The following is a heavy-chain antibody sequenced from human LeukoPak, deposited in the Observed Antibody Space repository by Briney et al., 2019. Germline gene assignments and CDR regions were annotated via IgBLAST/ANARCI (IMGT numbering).Heavy chain of an antibody. CDR1: GFTFSTYA. CDR3: ARNENWNFDH. D-gene: IGHD1-1*01. Sequence: GGSLRLSCAASGFTFSTYAMAWVRQSPGKGLEWVAIIKPDGSWTSYVDSVRGRFTVSRDNTKNSLYLQMNSLRVEDTAMYYCARNENWNFDHWGQGTLVTVSS. V-gene: IGHV3-7*03. J-gene: IGHJ4*02. CDR2: IKPDGSWT.